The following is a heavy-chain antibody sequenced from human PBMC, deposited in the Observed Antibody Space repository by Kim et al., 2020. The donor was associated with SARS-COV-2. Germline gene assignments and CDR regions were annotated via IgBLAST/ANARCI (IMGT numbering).Heavy chain of an antibody. Sequence: YNPSLKGRVTISVDTSKNQFSLKLSSVTAADTAVYYCARGQGIVATMPDYWGQGTLVTVSS. D-gene: IGHD5-12*01. V-gene: IGHV4-34*01. CDR3: ARGQGIVATMPDY. J-gene: IGHJ4*02.